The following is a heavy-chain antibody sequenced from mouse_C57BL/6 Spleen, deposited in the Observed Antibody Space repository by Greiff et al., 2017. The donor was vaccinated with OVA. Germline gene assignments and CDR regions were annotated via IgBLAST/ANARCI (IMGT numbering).Heavy chain of an antibody. Sequence: EVQLQQSGPELVKPGASVKISCKASGYTFTDYYMNWVKQSPGKSLEWIGDINPNNGGPSYNQKFKGKATLTVDKSSSTAYMELRSLTAEHSSGYYAARRGAITTIVAHYALDYWGQGTSVTVS. CDR1: GYTFTDYY. J-gene: IGHJ4*01. CDR3: ARRGAITTIVAHYALDY. CDR2: INPNNGGP. V-gene: IGHV1-26*01. D-gene: IGHD1-1*01.